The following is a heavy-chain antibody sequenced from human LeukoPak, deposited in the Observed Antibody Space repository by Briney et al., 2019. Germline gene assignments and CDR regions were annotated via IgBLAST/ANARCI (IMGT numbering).Heavy chain of an antibody. CDR2: FYYSGST. V-gene: IGHV4-59*01. Sequence: SETLSLTCTVQGGSFSTYYWSWIRQPPGKGLEWICHFYYSGSTSYSPSLKSRVTISVDTSRNQFSLELTSVTEADTAVYFCARGQGGNYYLNYFDYWGQGALVTVSP. CDR3: ARGQGGNYYLNYFDY. D-gene: IGHD1-26*01. CDR1: GGSFSTYY. J-gene: IGHJ4*02.